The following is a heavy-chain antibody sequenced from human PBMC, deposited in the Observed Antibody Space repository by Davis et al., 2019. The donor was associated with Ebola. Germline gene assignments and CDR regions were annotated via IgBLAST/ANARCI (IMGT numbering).Heavy chain of an antibody. CDR1: GFTFTSSA. J-gene: IGHJ6*04. V-gene: IGHV1-58*02. CDR2: IVVGSGNT. Sequence: SVKVSCKASGFTFTSSAMQWVRQARGQRLEWIGWIVVGSGNTNYAQKFQERVTITRDMSTSTAYMELSSLRSEDTAVYYCARERKDYVLRMDVWGKGTTVTVSS. D-gene: IGHD4-17*01. CDR3: ARERKDYVLRMDV.